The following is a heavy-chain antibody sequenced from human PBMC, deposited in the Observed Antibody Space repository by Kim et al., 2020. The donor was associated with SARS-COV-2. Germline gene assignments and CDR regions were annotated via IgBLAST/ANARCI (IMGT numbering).Heavy chain of an antibody. CDR1: GGSISSYY. V-gene: IGHV4-59*13. J-gene: IGHJ5*02. CDR2: IYYSGST. Sequence: SETLSLTCTVSGGSISSYYWSWIRQPPGKGLEWIGYIYYSGSTNYNPSLKSRVTISVDTSKNQFSLKLSSVTAADTAVYYCARGRWLIDPWGQGTLVTVSS. D-gene: IGHD2-15*01. CDR3: ARGRWLIDP.